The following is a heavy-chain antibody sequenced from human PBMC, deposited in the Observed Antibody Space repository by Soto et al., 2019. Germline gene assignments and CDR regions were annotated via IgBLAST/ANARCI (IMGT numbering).Heavy chain of an antibody. J-gene: IGHJ4*02. D-gene: IGHD6-13*01. CDR3: AKSSIAALFDY. V-gene: IGHV1-3*01. Sequence: QVQLVQSGAEVKKPGASVKDSCKASGYTFTSYAMHWVRQAPGQRLEWMGWINAGNGNTKYSQKFQGRVTITRDTSASTAYIELSSLRSEDTAVYYCAKSSIAALFDYWGQGNLVTVSS. CDR1: GYTFTSYA. CDR2: INAGNGNT.